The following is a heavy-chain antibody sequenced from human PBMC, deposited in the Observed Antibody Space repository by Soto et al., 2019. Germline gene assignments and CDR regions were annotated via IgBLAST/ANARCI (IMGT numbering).Heavy chain of an antibody. V-gene: IGHV1-46*03. CDR3: AIYCGIGGCPPGPWN. CDR2: INPSGANA. Sequence: QVQLVQSGPEVKKPGASVKVSCKASGYSFITYYMHWVRQAPGQGLEWMAIINPSGANANHAQKLQGRVTLSRDTSTTTVFMELSSRRSEDAAVYYCAIYCGIGGCPPGPWNWGPGTMVTVSS. CDR1: GYSFITYY. D-gene: IGHD2-15*01. J-gene: IGHJ3*01.